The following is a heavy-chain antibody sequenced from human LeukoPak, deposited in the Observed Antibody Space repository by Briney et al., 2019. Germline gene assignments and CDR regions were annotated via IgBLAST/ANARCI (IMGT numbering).Heavy chain of an antibody. V-gene: IGHV1-2*02. Sequence: ASVKVSCRASGYTFTGYYMHWVRQAPGQGLEWMGWINPNSGGTNYAQKFQGRVTMTRDTSISTAYMELSRLRSDDTAVYYCARGGLDTAMACDYWGQGTLVTVSS. CDR2: INPNSGGT. D-gene: IGHD5-18*01. CDR3: ARGGLDTAMACDY. J-gene: IGHJ4*02. CDR1: GYTFTGYY.